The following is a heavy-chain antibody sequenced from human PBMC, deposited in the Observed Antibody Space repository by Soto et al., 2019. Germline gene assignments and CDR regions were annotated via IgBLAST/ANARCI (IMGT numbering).Heavy chain of an antibody. CDR3: AKDRKGLRSVDY. Sequence: QVQLVESGGGVVQPGRSLRLSCAASGFTFSSYGMHWVRQAPGKGLEWVAVISYDGSNKYYADSVKGRFTISRDNSKNTLYLQMNSLRAEDTAVYYCAKDRKGLRSVDYWGQGTLVTVSS. J-gene: IGHJ4*02. CDR1: GFTFSSYG. CDR2: ISYDGSNK. V-gene: IGHV3-30*18. D-gene: IGHD5-12*01.